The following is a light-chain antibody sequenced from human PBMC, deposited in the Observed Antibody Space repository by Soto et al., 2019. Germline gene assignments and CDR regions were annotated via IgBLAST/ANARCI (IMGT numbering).Light chain of an antibody. J-gene: IGLJ2*01. CDR1: SSDVGGYIL. V-gene: IGLV2-23*01. CDR3: CSYVDGDTYLI. CDR2: EGS. Sequence: QSALTQPASVSGSPGQSITISCTGTSSDVGGYILVSWYQQEPGKATKLMIYEGSKRPSGVSNRFSGSKSGNTASLTISGLQADDEAPYYCCSYVDGDTYLIFGGGTKVTVL.